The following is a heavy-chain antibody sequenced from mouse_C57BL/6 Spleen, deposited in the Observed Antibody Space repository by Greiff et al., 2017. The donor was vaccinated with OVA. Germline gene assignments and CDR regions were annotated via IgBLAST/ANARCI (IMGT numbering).Heavy chain of an antibody. CDR1: GYTFTSYW. V-gene: IGHV1-53*01. CDR3: ARANYYGSSHWYFDV. CDR2: INPSNGGT. D-gene: IGHD1-1*01. Sequence: QVQLQQPGTELVKPGASVKLSCKASGYTFTSYWMPWVKQRPGQGLEWIGNINPSNGGTNYNEKFKSKATLTVDKSSSTAYMQLSSLTSEDSAVYYCARANYYGSSHWYFDVWGTGTTVTVAS. J-gene: IGHJ1*03.